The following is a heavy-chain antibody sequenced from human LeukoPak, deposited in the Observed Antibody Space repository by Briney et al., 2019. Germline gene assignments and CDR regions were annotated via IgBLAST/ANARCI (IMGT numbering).Heavy chain of an antibody. CDR3: ARLIWYYYDSSGYGNWFDP. V-gene: IGHV4-39*01. D-gene: IGHD3-22*01. CDR2: IYYSGST. CDR1: GGSISSSSYY. Sequence: SETLSLTCTVSGGSISSSSYYWGWIRQPPGKGLEWIGSIYYSGSTYYNPSLKSRVTISVDTSKNQFSLKLSSVTAADTAVYYCARLIWYYYDSSGYGNWFDPWGQGTLVTVSS. J-gene: IGHJ5*02.